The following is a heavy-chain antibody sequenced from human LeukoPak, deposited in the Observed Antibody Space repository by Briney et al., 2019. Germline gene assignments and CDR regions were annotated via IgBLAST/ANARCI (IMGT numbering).Heavy chain of an antibody. J-gene: IGHJ4*02. CDR3: ARGPDKVFPGSREKDY. V-gene: IGHV3-30-3*01. CDR1: GFTFSSFT. Sequence: GTSLRLSCAASGFTFSSFTVPWVRQAPGKGLEWVALISYDGNEKYYVDSVKGRFSISRDNSKNTLYLQMDSLRAEDTAVYYCARGPDKVFPGSREKDYRGQGTLVTVSS. CDR2: ISYDGNEK. D-gene: IGHD3-10*01.